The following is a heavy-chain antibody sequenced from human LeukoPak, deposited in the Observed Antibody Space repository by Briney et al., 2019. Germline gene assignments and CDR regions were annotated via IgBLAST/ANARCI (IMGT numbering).Heavy chain of an antibody. CDR3: ARVSGGYYFDD. Sequence: PGGSLRLSCAASGFTFSSYAMSWVRQAPGKGLEWVAVISHDGSNKFYTDSVKGRFTISRDNSKNTLYLQMNSLRGEDTALYYCARVSGGYYFDDWGQGTLVIVSS. D-gene: IGHD3-16*01. J-gene: IGHJ4*02. CDR2: ISHDGSNK. V-gene: IGHV3-30-3*01. CDR1: GFTFSSYA.